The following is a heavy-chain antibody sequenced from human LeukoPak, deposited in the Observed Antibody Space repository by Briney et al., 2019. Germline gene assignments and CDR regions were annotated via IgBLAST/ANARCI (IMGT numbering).Heavy chain of an antibody. CDR3: AKDPSSGSYPNFDY. J-gene: IGHJ4*02. CDR1: GFIFSSYG. V-gene: IGHV3-30*18. D-gene: IGHD1-26*01. CDR2: ISYDGSNK. Sequence: GGSLRLSCAASGFIFSSYGMHWVRQAPGKGLEWVAVISYDGSNKYYADSVKGRFTISRDNSKNTLYLQMNSLRAEDTAVYYCAKDPSSGSYPNFDYWGQGTLVTVSS.